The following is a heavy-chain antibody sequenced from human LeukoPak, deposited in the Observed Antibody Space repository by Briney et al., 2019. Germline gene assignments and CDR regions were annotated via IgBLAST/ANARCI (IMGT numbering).Heavy chain of an antibody. CDR2: ISYDGSNK. Sequence: GGSLRLSCAASGFTFSSYAMHWVRQAPGKGLEWVAVISYDGSNKYYADSVKGRFTISRDNSKNTLYLQMNSLRAEDTAVYYCARGARAYSSGYYYVDAFDIWGQGTMVTASS. V-gene: IGHV3-30-3*01. CDR3: ARGARAYSSGYYYVDAFDI. D-gene: IGHD3-22*01. J-gene: IGHJ3*02. CDR1: GFTFSSYA.